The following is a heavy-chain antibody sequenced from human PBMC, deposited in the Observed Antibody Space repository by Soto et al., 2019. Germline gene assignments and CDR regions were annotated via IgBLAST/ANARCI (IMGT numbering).Heavy chain of an antibody. J-gene: IGHJ6*02. CDR2: INAGNGNT. CDR1: GYTFTSYA. CDR3: ARDKEYCSSTSRSIGMDV. D-gene: IGHD2-2*01. Sequence: ASVKVSCKASGYTFTSYAMHWVRQAPGQRLEWMGWINAGNGNTKYSQKFQGRVTITRDTSASTAYMELSSLRSEDTAVYYCARDKEYCSSTSRSIGMDVWGQGTKVTVS. V-gene: IGHV1-3*01.